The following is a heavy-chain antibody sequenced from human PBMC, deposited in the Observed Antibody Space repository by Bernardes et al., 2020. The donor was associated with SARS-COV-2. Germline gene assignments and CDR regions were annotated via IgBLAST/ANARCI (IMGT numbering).Heavy chain of an antibody. D-gene: IGHD3-22*01. CDR3: ARLTYYYDSSGPANWFDP. CDR1: GGSISSYY. J-gene: IGHJ5*02. CDR2: IYYSGST. V-gene: IGHV4-59*01. Sequence: SETLSLTCTVSGGSISSYYWSWIRQPPGKGLEWIGYIYYSGSTNYNPSLKSRVTISVDTSKNQFSLKLSSVTAADTAVYYCARLTYYYDSSGPANWFDPWGQGTLVTVSS.